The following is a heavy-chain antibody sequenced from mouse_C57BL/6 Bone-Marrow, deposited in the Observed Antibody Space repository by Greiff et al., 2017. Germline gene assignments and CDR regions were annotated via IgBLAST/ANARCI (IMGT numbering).Heavy chain of an antibody. J-gene: IGHJ3*01. CDR2: ISYDGSN. V-gene: IGHV3-6*01. Sequence: EVKLMESGPGLVKPSQSLSLTCSVTGYSITSGYYWNWIRQFPGNKLEWMGYISYDGSNNYNPSLKNRISITSDTSKNQFFLKLNSVTTEDTATYYCARDSSGYGFAYWGQGTLVTVSA. CDR1: GYSITSGYY. CDR3: ARDSSGYGFAY. D-gene: IGHD3-2*02.